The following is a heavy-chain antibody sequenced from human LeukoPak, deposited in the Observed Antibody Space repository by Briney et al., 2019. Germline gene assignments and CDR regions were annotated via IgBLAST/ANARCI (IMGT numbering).Heavy chain of an antibody. Sequence: PSETLSLTCTVSGGSISSGGYYWSWIRQHPGKGLEWIGYIYYSGSTYYNPSLKSRVTISVDTSKNQFSLKLSSVTAADTAVYYCAGRTSFNDSSGYYYGADYWGQGTLVTVST. D-gene: IGHD3-22*01. CDR3: AGRTSFNDSSGYYYGADY. CDR2: IYYSGST. CDR1: GGSISSGGYY. J-gene: IGHJ4*02. V-gene: IGHV4-31*03.